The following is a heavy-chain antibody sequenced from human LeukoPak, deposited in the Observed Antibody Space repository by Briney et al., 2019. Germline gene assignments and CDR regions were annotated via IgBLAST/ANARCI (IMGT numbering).Heavy chain of an antibody. Sequence: GESLKISCKGSGYNFANYWIGWVRQMPGKGLEWMGILYPGDSDTRYSPSFQGQVTISADKSISSAYLQWSGLKASDTAMYYCARRSGWSGYYFDYWGQGTLVTVSS. J-gene: IGHJ4*02. CDR1: GYNFANYW. CDR3: ARRSGWSGYYFDY. V-gene: IGHV5-51*01. CDR2: LYPGDSDT. D-gene: IGHD6-19*01.